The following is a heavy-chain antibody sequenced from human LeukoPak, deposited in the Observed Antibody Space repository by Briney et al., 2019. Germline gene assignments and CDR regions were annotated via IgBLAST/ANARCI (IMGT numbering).Heavy chain of an antibody. Sequence: SQTLSLTCAISGDSVSSNSAAWTWIRQSPSRGLEWLGRTYYRSKWYNEYAVSVKSRITINPDTSKNQFSLQLTSMTPEDTAVYYCARVETEDLHYGLFDLWGQGTLVTVSS. J-gene: IGHJ5*02. CDR1: GDSVSSNSAA. V-gene: IGHV6-1*01. CDR2: TYYRSKWYN. D-gene: IGHD3-16*01. CDR3: ARVETEDLHYGLFDL.